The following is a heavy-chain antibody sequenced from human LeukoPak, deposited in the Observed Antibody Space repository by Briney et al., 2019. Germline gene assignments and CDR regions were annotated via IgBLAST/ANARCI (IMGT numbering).Heavy chain of an antibody. CDR1: GGTFSSYA. CDR3: ARGDLYCSSTSCSYCFDY. CDR2: IIPIFGTA. V-gene: IGHV1-69*13. D-gene: IGHD2-2*01. Sequence: ASVKVSCKASGGTFSSYAISWVRQAPGQGLEWMGGIIPIFGTANYAQKFQGRVTITADESTSTAYMELSSLRSEDTAVYYCARGDLYCSSTSCSYCFDYWGQGTLVTVSS. J-gene: IGHJ4*02.